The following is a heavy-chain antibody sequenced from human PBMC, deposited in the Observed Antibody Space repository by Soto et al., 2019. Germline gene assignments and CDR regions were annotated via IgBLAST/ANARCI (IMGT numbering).Heavy chain of an antibody. Sequence: GGSLRLSCASSGFTFSSYAMSWVRQAPGKGLEWVSAISGSGGSTYYADSVKGRFTISRDNSKNTLYLQMNSLRAEDTAVYYCAKDGIVVVPAADPFYYFDYWGQGTLVTVSS. V-gene: IGHV3-23*01. CDR3: AKDGIVVVPAADPFYYFDY. D-gene: IGHD2-2*01. J-gene: IGHJ4*02. CDR1: GFTFSSYA. CDR2: ISGSGGST.